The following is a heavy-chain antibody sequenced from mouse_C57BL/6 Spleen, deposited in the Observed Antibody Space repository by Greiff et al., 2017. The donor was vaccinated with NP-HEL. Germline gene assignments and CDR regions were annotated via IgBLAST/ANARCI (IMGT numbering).Heavy chain of an antibody. D-gene: IGHD1-1*01. J-gene: IGHJ2*01. CDR1: GYSFTSYY. V-gene: IGHV1-66*01. Sequence: QVQLQQSGPELVKPGASVKISCKAFGYSFTSYYIHWVKQRPGQGLEWIGWIYPGRGNTKYNEKFKGKATLKADTSSSTAYMQLSSLTSEDSAVYYCARSPHYGSSYYFDYWGQGTTLTVSS. CDR3: ARSPHYGSSYYFDY. CDR2: IYPGRGNT.